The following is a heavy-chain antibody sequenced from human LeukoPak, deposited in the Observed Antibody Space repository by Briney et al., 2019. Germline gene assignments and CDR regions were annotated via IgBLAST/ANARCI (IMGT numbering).Heavy chain of an antibody. CDR3: AKVGLVAARPNNFDY. J-gene: IGHJ4*02. Sequence: PGGSLRLSCAASGFTFSSHGMHWVRQAPGKGLEWVAFIRYDGSNKDYADSVKGRFTISRDNSKNTLYLQMNNLRAEDTAVYYCAKVGLVAARPNNFDYWGQGTLVTVSS. CDR2: IRYDGSNK. CDR1: GFTFSSHG. D-gene: IGHD6-6*01. V-gene: IGHV3-30*02.